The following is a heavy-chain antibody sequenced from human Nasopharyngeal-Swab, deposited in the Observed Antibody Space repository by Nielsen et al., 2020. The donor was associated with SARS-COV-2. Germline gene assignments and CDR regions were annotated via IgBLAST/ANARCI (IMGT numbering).Heavy chain of an antibody. Sequence: KVSCKGSGCSFTSYWIGWVRQMPGKGLEWMGIIYPGDSDTRYSPSFQGQVTISADKSISTAYLQWSSLKASDTAMYYCARPILTGYYIGWFDPWGQGTLVTVSS. CDR3: ARPILTGYYIGWFDP. V-gene: IGHV5-51*01. CDR1: GCSFTSYW. J-gene: IGHJ5*02. D-gene: IGHD3-9*01. CDR2: IYPGDSDT.